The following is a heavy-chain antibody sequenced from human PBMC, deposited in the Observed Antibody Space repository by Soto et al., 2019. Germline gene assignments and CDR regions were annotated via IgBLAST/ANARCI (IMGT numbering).Heavy chain of an antibody. D-gene: IGHD6-13*01. J-gene: IGHJ6*02. CDR3: AKDRIAAAGPVVTAIYYYYYGMDV. CDR1: GFTFSSYA. V-gene: IGHV3-23*01. Sequence: GGSLRLSCAASGFTFSSYAMSWVRQAPGKGLEWVSAISGSGGSTYYADTVKGRFTISRDNSKNTLYLQMNSLRAEDTVLYYFAKDRIAAAGPVVTAIYYYYYGMDVWGQGTTVTVSS. CDR2: ISGSGGST.